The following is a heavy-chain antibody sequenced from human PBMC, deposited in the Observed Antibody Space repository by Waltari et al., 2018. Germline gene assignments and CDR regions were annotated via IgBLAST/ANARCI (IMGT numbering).Heavy chain of an antibody. CDR1: GGSISSYY. J-gene: IGHJ4*02. D-gene: IGHD2-8*02. V-gene: IGHV4-59*08. CDR2: IYYSGST. CDR3: ARQRMVVYATHRVTYFDY. Sequence: QVQLQESGPGLVKPSETLSLTCTVSGGSISSYYWSWIRQPPGKGLEWIGYIYYSGSTNYTPSLKSRVTISVDTSKNQFSLKLSSVTAADTAVYYCARQRMVVYATHRVTYFDYWGQGTLVTVSS.